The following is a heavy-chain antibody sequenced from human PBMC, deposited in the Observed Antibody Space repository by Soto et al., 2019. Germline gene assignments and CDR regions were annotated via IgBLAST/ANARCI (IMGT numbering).Heavy chain of an antibody. D-gene: IGHD1-7*01. J-gene: IGHJ6*03. CDR2: MSPNSGHT. CDR3: ARGKYNWSYAVFYYYMDV. CDR1: GYTFTSHD. V-gene: IGHV1-8*01. Sequence: ASVKVSCKTSGYTFTSHDINWVRQATGQGLEWMGWMSPNSGHTGYAQKFQGRVTMTRKTSISTAYMELSSLRSEDTAVYYCARGKYNWSYAVFYYYMDVWGKGATVTVSS.